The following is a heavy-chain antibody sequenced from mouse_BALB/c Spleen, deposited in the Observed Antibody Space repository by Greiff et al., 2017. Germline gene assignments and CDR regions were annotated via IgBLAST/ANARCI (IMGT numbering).Heavy chain of an antibody. CDR2: ISSGGSYT. CDR1: GFTFSSYG. Sequence: EVHLVESGGDLVKPGGSLKLSCAASGFTFSSYGMSWVRQTPDKRLEWVATISSGGSYTYYPDSVKGRFTISRDNAKNTLYLQMSNLKSEDTAMYYCARHGRPYFDYWGQGTTLTVSS. CDR3: ARHGRPYFDY. J-gene: IGHJ2*01. V-gene: IGHV5-6*01.